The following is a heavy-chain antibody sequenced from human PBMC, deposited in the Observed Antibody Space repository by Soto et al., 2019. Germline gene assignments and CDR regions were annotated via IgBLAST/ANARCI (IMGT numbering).Heavy chain of an antibody. CDR2: ISGYNGNT. J-gene: IGHJ5*02. V-gene: IGHV1-18*01. CDR3: ARDEVPAANWLDR. Sequence: ASVKVSCKASGYIFINYGITWVRQSPGQGLEWMGWISGYNGNTKYADKLQGRVTMTTDTSTTTAYMELRSLRSDDTAVYYCARDEVPAANWLDRWGQGTLVTVSS. D-gene: IGHD2-2*01. CDR1: GYIFINYG.